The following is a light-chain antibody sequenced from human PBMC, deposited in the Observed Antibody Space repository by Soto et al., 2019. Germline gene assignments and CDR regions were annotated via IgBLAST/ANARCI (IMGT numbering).Light chain of an antibody. CDR1: QSVSSSD. J-gene: IGKJ1*01. CDR2: GAS. Sequence: EIVLTQSPGTLSLSPGERATLSCRASQSVSSSDLAWYQQKPGQAPRLLIFGASSRATGIPDRFSGSGSGTDFTLTISRLEPEDFAVYYCQHYETFGQGTKVEI. CDR3: QHYET. V-gene: IGKV3-20*01.